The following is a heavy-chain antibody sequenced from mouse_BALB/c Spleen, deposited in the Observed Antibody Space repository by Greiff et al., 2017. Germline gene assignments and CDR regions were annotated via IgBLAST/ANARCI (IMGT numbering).Heavy chain of an antibody. V-gene: IGHV5-9-4*01. CDR2: ISSGGSYT. CDR1: GFTFSSYA. CDR3: ARDGVTTVYYYAMDY. J-gene: IGHJ4*01. Sequence: EVQLVESGGGLVKPGGSLKLSCAASGFTFSSYAMSWVRQSPEKRLEWVAEISSGGSYTYYPDTVTGRFTISRDNAKNTLYLEMSSLRSEDTAMYYCARDGVTTVYYYAMDYWGQGTSVTVSS. D-gene: IGHD2-2*01.